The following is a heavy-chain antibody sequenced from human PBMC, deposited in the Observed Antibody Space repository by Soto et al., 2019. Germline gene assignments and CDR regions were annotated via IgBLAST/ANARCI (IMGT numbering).Heavy chain of an antibody. CDR1: GFTFTSYG. CDR3: VSDRGYGHASVPYS. D-gene: IGHD5-18*01. V-gene: IGHV3-30*03. Sequence: QAHLVESGGGVVQPGRSLRLSCAAYGFTFTSYGMHWVRQAPGTRLEWVAVISYDGGLQHYADSVKGRFTISRDNSKNMVLLQMNILRAEDTAVYYCVSDRGYGHASVPYSWGQGTLVSVSS. J-gene: IGHJ4*02. CDR2: ISYDGGLQ.